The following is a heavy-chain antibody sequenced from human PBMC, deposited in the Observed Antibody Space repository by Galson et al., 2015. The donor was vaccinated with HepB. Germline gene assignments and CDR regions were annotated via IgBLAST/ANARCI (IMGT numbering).Heavy chain of an antibody. Sequence: SLRLSCAASGFTFSGSAMHWVRQASGKGLEWVGRIRSKANSYATAYAASVKGRFTISRDDSKNTAYLQMNSLKTEDTAVYYCTRHVGGWYREGDAFDIWGQGTMVTVSS. CDR3: TRHVGGWYREGDAFDI. CDR2: IRSKANSYAT. J-gene: IGHJ3*02. V-gene: IGHV3-73*01. CDR1: GFTFSGSA. D-gene: IGHD6-19*01.